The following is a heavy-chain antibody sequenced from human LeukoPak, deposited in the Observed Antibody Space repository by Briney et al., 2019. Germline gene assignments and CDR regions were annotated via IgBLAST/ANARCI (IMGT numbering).Heavy chain of an antibody. CDR2: IYYSGST. D-gene: IGHD1-26*01. CDR3: ARDSSGSNLVGATGGRLDY. CDR1: GGSISSYY. V-gene: IGHV4-59*01. Sequence: SETLSLTCTVSGGSISSYYWSWIRQPPGKGLEWIGYIYYSGSTNYNPSLKSRVTISVDTSKNQFSLKLSSVTAEDTAVYYCARDSSGSNLVGATGGRLDYWGQGTLVTVSS. J-gene: IGHJ4*02.